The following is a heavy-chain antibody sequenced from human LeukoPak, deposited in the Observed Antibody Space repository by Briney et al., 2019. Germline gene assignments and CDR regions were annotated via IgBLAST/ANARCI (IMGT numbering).Heavy chain of an antibody. D-gene: IGHD3-16*01. CDR1: GGSISSYY. V-gene: IGHV4-59*01. J-gene: IGHJ3*02. CDR2: IYYSGST. Sequence: SETLSLTCTVSGGSISSYYWSWIRQPPGKGLEWIGYIYYSGSTNYNPSLKSRVTISVDTSKNQFSLKLSSVTAADTAVYYCARDRIMRAGDAFDMWGQGTMVTVSS. CDR3: ARDRIMRAGDAFDM.